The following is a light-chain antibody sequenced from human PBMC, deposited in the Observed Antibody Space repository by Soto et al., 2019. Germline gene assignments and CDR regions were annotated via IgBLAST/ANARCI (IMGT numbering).Light chain of an antibody. V-gene: IGKV3-11*01. CDR3: QQRNNWPSTT. CDR1: QSVNIY. Sequence: EIVLTQSPATLSLSPGERATPSCRASQSVNIYLAWYQQRPGQAPRLLIKNAFNRSTGIPARFSGSGSGTDFTLTISSLXPXDFAVYYCQQRNNWPSTTFGPGTKVDI. CDR2: NAF. J-gene: IGKJ3*01.